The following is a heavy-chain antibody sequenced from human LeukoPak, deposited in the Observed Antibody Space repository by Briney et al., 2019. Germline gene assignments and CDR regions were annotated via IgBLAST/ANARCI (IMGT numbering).Heavy chain of an antibody. CDR2: IYPGDSDT. V-gene: IGHV5-51*01. CDR3: ARHPPWGRPRSGGYYYYMDV. D-gene: IGHD2-15*01. J-gene: IGHJ6*03. Sequence: GESLKISCKGSGYSFTSYWIGWVRQMPGKGLEWMGIIYPGDSDTRYSPSFQGQVTISADKSISTAYLQWSSLKASDTAMYYCARHPPWGRPRSGGYYYYMDVWGKGTTVTVSS. CDR1: GYSFTSYW.